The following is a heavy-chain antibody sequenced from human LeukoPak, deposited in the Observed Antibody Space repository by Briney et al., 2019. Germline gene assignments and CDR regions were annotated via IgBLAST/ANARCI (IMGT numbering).Heavy chain of an antibody. CDR1: GLIVSSNY. CDR2: IYSGGST. Sequence: GGSLRLSCAASGLIVSSNYMTWVRQAPGKGLEWVSVIYSGGSTYYADSVKGRFAISRDNSQNTLYLQMNSLRAEDTAVYYCARDLGDYWGQGTLVTVSS. D-gene: IGHD1-26*01. CDR3: ARDLGDY. J-gene: IGHJ4*02. V-gene: IGHV3-66*01.